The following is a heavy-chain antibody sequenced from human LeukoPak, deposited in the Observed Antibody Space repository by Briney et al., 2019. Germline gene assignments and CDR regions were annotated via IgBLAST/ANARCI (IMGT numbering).Heavy chain of an antibody. V-gene: IGHV1-46*01. CDR1: GYTFTSYY. D-gene: IGHD5-12*01. Sequence: AASVKVSCKASGYTFTSYYMHWVRQAPGQGLEWMGIINPSGGSTSYAQKLRGRVTMTTDTSTSTAYMELRSLRSDDTAVYYCARDPMAPWSAVATGYFDYWGQGTLVTVSS. CDR2: INPSGGST. J-gene: IGHJ4*02. CDR3: ARDPMAPWSAVATGYFDY.